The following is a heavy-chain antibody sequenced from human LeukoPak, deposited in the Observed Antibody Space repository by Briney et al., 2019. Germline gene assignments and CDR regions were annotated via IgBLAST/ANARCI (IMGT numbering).Heavy chain of an antibody. D-gene: IGHD3-10*01. J-gene: IGHJ4*02. CDR1: EFTFSSYA. Sequence: GGSLRLSCAASEFTFSSYAMSWVRQAPGKGLEWVSAISGSGGSTYYADSVKGRFTISRDNSKNTLYLQMNSLRAEDTAVYYCAKGGVWFGELDYWGQGTLVTVSS. CDR3: AKGGVWFGELDY. V-gene: IGHV3-23*01. CDR2: ISGSGGST.